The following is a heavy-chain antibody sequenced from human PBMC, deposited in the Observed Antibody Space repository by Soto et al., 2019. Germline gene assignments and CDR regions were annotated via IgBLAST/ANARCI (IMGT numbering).Heavy chain of an antibody. V-gene: IGHV3-23*01. CDR2: ISGSGGST. CDR3: AKAPTDILTGYLAFYYYYGMDV. CDR1: GFTFSSYA. J-gene: IGHJ6*02. Sequence: GGSLRLSCAASGFTFSSYAMSWVRQAPGKGLEWVSAISGSGGSTYYADSVKGRFTISRDNSKNTLYLQMNSLRAEDTAVYYCAKAPTDILTGYLAFYYYYGMDVWGQGTTVTVSS. D-gene: IGHD3-9*01.